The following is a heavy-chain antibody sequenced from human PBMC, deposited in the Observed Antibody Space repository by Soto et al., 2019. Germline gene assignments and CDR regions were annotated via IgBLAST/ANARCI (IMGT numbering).Heavy chain of an antibody. V-gene: IGHV1-69*06. D-gene: IGHD3-16*01. J-gene: IGHJ4*02. CDR3: VRGGGEMANPPPYLY. Sequence: SVKVSCKASGGTFDRYAISWVRQAPGQGLEWMGGVIPVFLNSNYAQKFQGRVTITADKSTNTVYMGMNSLKSEDTAVYYCVRGGGEMANPPPYLYWGQGTQVTVSS. CDR2: VIPVFLNS. CDR1: GGTFDRYA.